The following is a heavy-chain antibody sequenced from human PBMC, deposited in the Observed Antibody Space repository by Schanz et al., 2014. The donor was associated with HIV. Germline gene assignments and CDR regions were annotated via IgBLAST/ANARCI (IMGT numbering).Heavy chain of an antibody. Sequence: VQLVESGGGVVQPGRSLRLSCAASGFTFSTYAMHWVRQAPGKGLEWVSSISGGSGSTFYADSVKGRFTISRVNSKNTLYLQMNSLRAEDTALYYCAKAKSPWTFYYYGMDVWGQGTTVTVSS. CDR2: ISGGSGST. CDR1: GFTFSTYA. CDR3: AKAKSPWTFYYYGMDV. V-gene: IGHV3-23*04. J-gene: IGHJ6*02.